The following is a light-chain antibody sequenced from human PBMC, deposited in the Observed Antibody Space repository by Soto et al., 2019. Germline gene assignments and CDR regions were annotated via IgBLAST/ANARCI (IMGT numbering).Light chain of an antibody. CDR3: AAWDDSLNVWL. CDR1: SSNIRGNT. CDR2: SGN. V-gene: IGLV1-44*01. Sequence: QSVLTQSPSASGTPGQRVTISCSGSSSNIRGNTINWYQQLPGTAPKLLIYSGNQRPSGVPDRFSGSKSGTSASLAISGLQSEDEADYYCAAWDDSLNVWLFGGGTKLTVL. J-gene: IGLJ3*02.